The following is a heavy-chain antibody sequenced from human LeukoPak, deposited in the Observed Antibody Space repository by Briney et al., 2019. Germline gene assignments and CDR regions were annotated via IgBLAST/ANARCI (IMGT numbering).Heavy chain of an antibody. Sequence: GGSLRLSCAASGFTFSSYSMNWVRQAPGKGLEWVSYISSSSSTIYYADSVKGRFTISRDNSKNTLYLQMNSLRAEDTAVYYCAKGVPTTTVRRFDYWGQGTLVTVSS. D-gene: IGHD4-17*01. J-gene: IGHJ4*02. CDR1: GFTFSSYS. V-gene: IGHV3-48*01. CDR3: AKGVPTTTVRRFDY. CDR2: ISSSSSTI.